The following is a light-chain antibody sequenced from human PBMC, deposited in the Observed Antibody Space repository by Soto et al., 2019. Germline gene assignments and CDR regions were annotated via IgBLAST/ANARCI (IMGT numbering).Light chain of an antibody. CDR2: GAS. V-gene: IGKV3-20*01. Sequence: IGFKQSPGTVSLSPGERATLSCRASQSVSSSYLAWYQQKPGQAPRLLIYGASSRATGIPDRLSGSGSGTEFPLTIRRMEPEDFAVYYCQQYSPPITFCQGTRLEIK. CDR3: QQYSPPIT. CDR1: QSVSSSY. J-gene: IGKJ5*01.